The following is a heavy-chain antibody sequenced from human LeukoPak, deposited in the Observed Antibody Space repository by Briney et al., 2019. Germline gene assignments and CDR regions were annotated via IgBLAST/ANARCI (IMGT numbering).Heavy chain of an antibody. CDR3: ARDWGCTDTRCSLGMDV. CDR2: IYSGGST. J-gene: IGHJ6*02. D-gene: IGHD2-8*02. Sequence: GGSLRLSCAASGFTVSRNYMNWVRQAPGKGLEWVSVIYSGGSTYYADSVKGRFTISRDNSKNTLYLQMNSLRAEDTAVYYCARDWGCTDTRCSLGMDVWGQGTTVTVSS. CDR1: GFTVSRNY. V-gene: IGHV3-66*01.